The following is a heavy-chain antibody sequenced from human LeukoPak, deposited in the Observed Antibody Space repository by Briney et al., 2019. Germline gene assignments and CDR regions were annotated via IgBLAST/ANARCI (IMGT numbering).Heavy chain of an antibody. V-gene: IGHV3-30-3*01. J-gene: IGHJ4*02. Sequence: GGSLRLSCAVSGFTFRNYAIHWVRQAPGKGLEWVAFISYDGSTKYYADSVKSRFTISRDNSQNTLDLQMNSLRAEDTAVYYCARDLSERYSTDYWGQGTLVTVSS. D-gene: IGHD1-26*01. CDR2: ISYDGSTK. CDR1: GFTFRNYA. CDR3: ARDLSERYSTDY.